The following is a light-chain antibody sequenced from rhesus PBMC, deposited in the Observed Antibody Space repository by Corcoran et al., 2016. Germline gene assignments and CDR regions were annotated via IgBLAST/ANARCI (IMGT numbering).Light chain of an antibody. CDR2: SAY. Sequence: EIVMTQSPATLSLSPGETATLSCRASESVGSNLAWYPQKPGQAPKLLVHSAYFRATGIPDRFSGSGSRTEVTLTIRSLEPEDVGVYHCRQYNDLLYGFGQGTKVEIK. CDR3: RQYNDLLYG. J-gene: IGKJ2*01. V-gene: IGKV3-40*03. CDR1: ESVGSN.